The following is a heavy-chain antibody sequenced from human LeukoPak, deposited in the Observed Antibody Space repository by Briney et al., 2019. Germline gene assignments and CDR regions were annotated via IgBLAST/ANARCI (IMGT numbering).Heavy chain of an antibody. Sequence: SETLSLTCTVSGGSISSSSYYWGWIRQPPGKGPEWIGSVYYTGASYYNPSLKSRVTISLDTSKNQFSLKLSSVTAADTAVYYCARDQGYYGCLWGQGTTVTVSS. V-gene: IGHV4-39*07. CDR2: VYYTGAS. D-gene: IGHD3-10*01. CDR3: ARDQGYYGCL. J-gene: IGHJ6*02. CDR1: GGSISSSSYY.